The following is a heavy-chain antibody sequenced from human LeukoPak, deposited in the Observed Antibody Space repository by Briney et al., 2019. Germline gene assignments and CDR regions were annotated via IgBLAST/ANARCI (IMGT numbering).Heavy chain of an antibody. Sequence: GSLRLSCAASGFTFSSFAMSWVRQAPGQGLEWVSGISGSGVSTYYGDYVKGRFTISRDNSKNTLYLQMDSLRAEDTAIYYCAKDLGGAGRYYWSALDVWGQGTTVTVSS. D-gene: IGHD3-10*01. CDR3: AKDLGGAGRYYWSALDV. J-gene: IGHJ3*01. CDR2: ISGSGVST. CDR1: GFTFSSFA. V-gene: IGHV3-23*01.